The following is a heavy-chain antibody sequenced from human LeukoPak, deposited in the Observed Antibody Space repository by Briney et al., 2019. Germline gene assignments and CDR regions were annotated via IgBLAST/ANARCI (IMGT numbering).Heavy chain of an antibody. CDR2: IYPGDSDT. D-gene: IGHD1-26*01. J-gene: IGHJ3*02. V-gene: IGHV5-51*01. CDR1: GYTFTNYW. Sequence: GESLKISCKGSGYTFTNYWIGWVRQMPGKGLEWMGIIYPGDSDTTYSPSFQGQVTISADKSIGTAYLQWSSLRSEDTAVYYCARVGGSYGSMDAFDIWGQGTMVTVSS. CDR3: ARVGGSYGSMDAFDI.